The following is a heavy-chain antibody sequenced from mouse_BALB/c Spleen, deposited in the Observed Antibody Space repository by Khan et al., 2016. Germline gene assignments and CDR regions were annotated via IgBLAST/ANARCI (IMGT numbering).Heavy chain of an antibody. CDR2: IRSKANNHAT. CDR3: RSVYIDY. J-gene: IGHJ2*01. V-gene: IGHV6-6*01. Sequence: EVKLEVSGGGLVQPGGSMKLSCAASGYTFSDAWMDWVRQSLEKGLEWVAEIRSKANNHATYHAESGKGRFTISRDDSKSSVYLQMNALRTEDTGIYYCRSVYIDYWGQGTTLTVSS. CDR1: GYTFSDAW.